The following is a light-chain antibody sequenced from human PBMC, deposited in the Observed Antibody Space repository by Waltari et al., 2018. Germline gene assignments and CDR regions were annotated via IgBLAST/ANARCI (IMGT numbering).Light chain of an antibody. CDR2: GDH. V-gene: IGLV1-40*01. Sequence: QSLLTQPPSLSGSPGQRVPVSCIRIHSIIGLYYGAHLSPQLPGSAPTPIIYGDHNRPSGVPDRFSGSRSGTVASLTITDLQAEDEADYFCQSFDNTLNASGVFGGGTKVTVL. J-gene: IGLJ3*02. CDR1: HSIIGLYYG. CDR3: QSFDNTLNASGV.